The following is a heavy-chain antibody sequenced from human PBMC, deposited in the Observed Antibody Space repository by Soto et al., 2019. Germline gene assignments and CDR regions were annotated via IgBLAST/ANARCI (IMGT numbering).Heavy chain of an antibody. CDR1: GGSISSGDYY. J-gene: IGHJ5*02. D-gene: IGHD3-10*01. Sequence: PSETLSLTCTVSGGSISSGDYYWSWIRQPPGKGLEWIGYIYYSGSTYYNPSLKSRVTISVDTSKNQFSLKLSSVTAADTAVYYCARDRGRDWFDPWGQGTLVTVSS. CDR2: IYYSGST. CDR3: ARDRGRDWFDP. V-gene: IGHV4-30-4*01.